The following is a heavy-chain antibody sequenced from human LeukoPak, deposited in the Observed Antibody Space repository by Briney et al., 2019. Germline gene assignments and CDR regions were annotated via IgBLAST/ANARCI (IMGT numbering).Heavy chain of an antibody. V-gene: IGHV4-61*02. CDR2: IYTSGST. CDR3: ARDDYYYDSSAFDI. J-gene: IGHJ3*02. Sequence: PSQTLSLXCTVSGGSISSGSYYWSWIRQPAGKGLEWIGRIYTSGSTNYNPSLKSRVTISVDTSKNQFSLKLSSVTAADTAVYYCARDDYYYDSSAFDIWGQGTMVTVSS. CDR1: GGSISSGSYY. D-gene: IGHD3-22*01.